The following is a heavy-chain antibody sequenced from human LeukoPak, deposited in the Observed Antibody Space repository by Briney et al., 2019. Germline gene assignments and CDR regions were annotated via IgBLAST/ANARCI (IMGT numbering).Heavy chain of an antibody. CDR2: INHSGST. CDR3: ASTTMVRGIIIFSSPNWFDP. J-gene: IGHJ5*02. D-gene: IGHD3-10*01. Sequence: SETLSLTCAVYGGSFSGYYWSWIRQPPGKGLEWIGEINHSGSTNYNPSLKSRVTISVDTSKNQFSLKLSSVTAADTAVYYCASTTMVRGIIIFSSPNWFDPWGQGTLVTVSS. CDR1: GGSFSGYY. V-gene: IGHV4-34*01.